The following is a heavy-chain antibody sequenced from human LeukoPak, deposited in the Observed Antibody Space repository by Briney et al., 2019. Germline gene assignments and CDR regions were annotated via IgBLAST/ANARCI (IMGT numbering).Heavy chain of an antibody. CDR1: GYTFTSYG. D-gene: IGHD3-22*01. J-gene: IGHJ4*02. CDR2: ISAYNGNT. CDR3: ARDYYDSSGYYPFPFDY. Sequence: ASVKVSCKASGYTFTSYGISWVRQAPGQGLEWMGWISAYNGNTNYAQKLQGRVTMTTDTSTSTAYMELRSLRSDDTAVYYCARDYYDSSGYYPFPFDYWGQGTLVTVSS. V-gene: IGHV1-18*01.